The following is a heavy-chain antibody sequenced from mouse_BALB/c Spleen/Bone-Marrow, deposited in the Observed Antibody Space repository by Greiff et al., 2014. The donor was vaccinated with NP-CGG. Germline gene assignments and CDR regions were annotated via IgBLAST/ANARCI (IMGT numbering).Heavy chain of an antibody. Sequence: VQLKESGGGLVKPGGSLKLSCAASGFTFSDYYMYWVRQTPEKRLEWVATISDGGTYTFYPDSVKGQFTISRDNAKNNLYLQMSSLQSEDTAMYYCTRSGKRYGAMDYWGQGTSVTVSS. D-gene: IGHD2-10*02. CDR3: TRSGKRYGAMDY. V-gene: IGHV5-4*02. J-gene: IGHJ4*01. CDR1: GFTFSDYY. CDR2: ISDGGTYT.